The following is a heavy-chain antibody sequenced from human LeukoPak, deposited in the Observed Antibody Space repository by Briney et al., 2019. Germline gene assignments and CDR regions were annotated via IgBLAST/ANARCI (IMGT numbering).Heavy chain of an antibody. Sequence: GASVKVSCKASGYTFTSYGISWVRQAPGKGLEWMGWISAYNDNTNYAQKLQGRVTMTTDTSTSTAYMELRSLRFDDTAVYYCARVHYDILTGYSYFDYWGQGTLVTVSS. J-gene: IGHJ4*02. V-gene: IGHV1-18*01. CDR1: GYTFTSYG. CDR2: ISAYNDNT. D-gene: IGHD3-9*01. CDR3: ARVHYDILTGYSYFDY.